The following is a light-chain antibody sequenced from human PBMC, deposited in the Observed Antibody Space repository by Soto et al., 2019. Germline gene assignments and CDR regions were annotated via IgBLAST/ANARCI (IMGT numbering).Light chain of an antibody. CDR3: QQYGTSPQT. J-gene: IGKJ1*01. CDR1: QSVSSSS. V-gene: IGKV3-20*01. Sequence: EIVLTQSPGTLSLSPGERATLSCRASQSVSSSSLAWYQQKSGQAPRLLIYGTSSRASGIPDRFSGSGSGTDFTLTISRLEPEDFAVYYCQQYGTSPQTFGQGTKVEIK. CDR2: GTS.